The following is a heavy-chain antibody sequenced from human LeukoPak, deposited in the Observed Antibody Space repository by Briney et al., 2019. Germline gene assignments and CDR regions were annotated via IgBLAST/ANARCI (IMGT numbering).Heavy chain of an antibody. CDR2: ISAYNGNT. Sequence: ASVKVSCKASGYTFTSYGISWVRQAPGQGLEWMGWISAYNGNTNYAQKLQGRVTMTTDTSTSTAYMELRSLRSDDTAVYYCARVAGGYSSSWYFVDWGQGTLVTVSS. CDR3: ARVAGGYSSSWYFVD. D-gene: IGHD6-13*01. J-gene: IGHJ4*02. V-gene: IGHV1-18*01. CDR1: GYTFTSYG.